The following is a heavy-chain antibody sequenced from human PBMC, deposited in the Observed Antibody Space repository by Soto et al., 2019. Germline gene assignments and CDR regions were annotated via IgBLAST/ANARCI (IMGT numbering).Heavy chain of an antibody. CDR3: AKDRGYYSSSWPSY. V-gene: IGHV3-30*02. J-gene: IGHJ4*02. D-gene: IGHD6-13*01. Sequence: SVRCRFTISRDNSKNTVYLQMNSLRAEDTAVYYCAKDRGYYSSSWPSYWVQGTLVTVSS.